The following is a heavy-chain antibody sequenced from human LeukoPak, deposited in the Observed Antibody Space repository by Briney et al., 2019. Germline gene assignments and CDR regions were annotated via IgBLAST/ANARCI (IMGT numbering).Heavy chain of an antibody. Sequence: QPGGSLRLSCAASGFTFSSYAMSWVRQAPGKGLEWVSAISGSGGSTYYADSVKGRFTTSRDNSKNTLYLQMNSLRAEDTAVYYCAKEAFGKARTPGKGYYYYYMDVWGKGTTVTVSS. J-gene: IGHJ6*03. CDR1: GFTFSSYA. V-gene: IGHV3-23*01. CDR3: AKEAFGKARTPGKGYYYYYMDV. D-gene: IGHD3-3*01. CDR2: ISGSGGST.